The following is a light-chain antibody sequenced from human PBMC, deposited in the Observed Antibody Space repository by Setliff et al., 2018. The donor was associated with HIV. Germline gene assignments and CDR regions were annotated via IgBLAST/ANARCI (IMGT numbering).Light chain of an antibody. J-gene: IGLJ1*01. CDR3: SSYAITNTLP. CDR1: SSDVGGYNY. Sequence: QSALTQPASVSGSPGQSITISCTGTSSDVGGYNYVSWYQQHPGKAPKLIIYEVTNRPSGVSNRFSGSKSGNTASLTISGLQAEDEGDYYCSSYAITNTLPFGTGTKV. V-gene: IGLV2-14*01. CDR2: EVT.